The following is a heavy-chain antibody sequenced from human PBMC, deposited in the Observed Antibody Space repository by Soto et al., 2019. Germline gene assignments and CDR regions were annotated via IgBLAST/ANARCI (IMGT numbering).Heavy chain of an antibody. CDR3: ARARAGSSSGFDP. V-gene: IGHV3-66*01. CDR1: GFPVSSKY. CDR2: IYSGGST. D-gene: IGHD6-6*01. J-gene: IGHJ5*02. Sequence: PGGALRLSCSAPGFPVSSKYKRWGRQPPGKGLEWVSVIYSGGSTYYADSVKGRFTISRDNSKNTLYLQMNSLRAEDTAVYYCARARAGSSSGFDPWGQGTLVTVSS.